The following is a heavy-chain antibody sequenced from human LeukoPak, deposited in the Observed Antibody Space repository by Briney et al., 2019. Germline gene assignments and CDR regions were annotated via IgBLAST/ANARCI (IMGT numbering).Heavy chain of an antibody. Sequence: PSETLSLTCTVSGYSISSGYYWGWIRQPPGKGLEWIGSIYHSGRTFYNPSLKSRVTISVDTSKNQFSLKLSSVTAADTAVYYCARGVKGSSEVGSLDYWGQGTLVTVSS. CDR2: IYHSGRT. J-gene: IGHJ4*02. CDR3: ARGVKGSSEVGSLDY. CDR1: GYSISSGYY. D-gene: IGHD6-6*01. V-gene: IGHV4-38-2*02.